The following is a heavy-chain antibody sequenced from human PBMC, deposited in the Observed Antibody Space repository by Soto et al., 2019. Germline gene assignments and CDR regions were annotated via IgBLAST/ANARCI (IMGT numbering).Heavy chain of an antibody. CDR3: ARVLRYWYFDL. V-gene: IGHV3-23*01. CDR1: GFTFSSYD. Sequence: EAQLLESGGGLVQPGGSLRLSCAASGFTFSSYDMSWVRQAPGKGLEWVSSISGSGGSTYYADSVKGRFTISRDNSKNTLYLQMSSLRAEDTAMYYCARVLRYWYFDLWGRGTLVTVSS. D-gene: IGHD2-8*02. CDR2: ISGSGGST. J-gene: IGHJ2*01.